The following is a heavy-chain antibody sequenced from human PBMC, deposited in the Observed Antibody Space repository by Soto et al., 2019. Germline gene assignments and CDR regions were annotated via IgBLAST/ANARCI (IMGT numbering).Heavy chain of an antibody. D-gene: IGHD3-3*01. Sequence: XSVKVSCNASGYPFTSYGIIWVRQAPGQGLEWMGWISAYNGNTNYAQKLQGRVTMTTDTPTSTAYMELRSLRSDDTAVYYCARVGMSFWSGYLYGMDVWGQGTTVTVS. V-gene: IGHV1-18*04. CDR2: ISAYNGNT. CDR3: ARVGMSFWSGYLYGMDV. J-gene: IGHJ6*02. CDR1: GYPFTSYG.